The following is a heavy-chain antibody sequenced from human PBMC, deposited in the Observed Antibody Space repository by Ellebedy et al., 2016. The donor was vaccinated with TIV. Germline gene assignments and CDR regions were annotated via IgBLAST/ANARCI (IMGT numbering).Heavy chain of an antibody. J-gene: IGHJ4*02. CDR1: GGSFSGYY. V-gene: IGHV4-34*01. CDR3: AREPRYCSSTSCPLDH. CDR2: INHSGST. Sequence: SETLSLTXAVYGGSFSGYYWSWIRQPPGKGLEWIGEINHSGSTNYNPSLKSRVTISVDTSKNQFSLKLSSVTAADTAVYYCAREPRYCSSTSCPLDHWGQGTLVTVSS. D-gene: IGHD2-2*01.